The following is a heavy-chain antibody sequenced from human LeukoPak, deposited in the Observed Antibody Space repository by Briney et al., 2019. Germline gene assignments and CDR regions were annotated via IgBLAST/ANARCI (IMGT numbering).Heavy chain of an antibody. Sequence: GGSLRLSGAASGFTFSSYWMSWVRQAPGKGLEWVANIKKDGSEKYYVDSVKGRFTISRDNAKNSLYLQMNSLRAEDTAVYYCASVREYYDFWSGSHYGMDVWGQGTTVTVS. D-gene: IGHD3-3*01. CDR3: ASVREYYDFWSGSHYGMDV. J-gene: IGHJ6*02. CDR2: IKKDGSEK. V-gene: IGHV3-7*01. CDR1: GFTFSSYW.